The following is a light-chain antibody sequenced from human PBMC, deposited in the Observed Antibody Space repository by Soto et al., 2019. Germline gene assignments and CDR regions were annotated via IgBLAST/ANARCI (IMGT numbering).Light chain of an antibody. CDR3: QQYVSSPWA. CDR1: PSVSNS. J-gene: IGKJ1*01. CDR2: DAF. Sequence: ESVLTQSPATLSLSPGERATLSCRASPSVSNSLAWYQHKPGQAPRLLIYDAFNRATGVPTRFSGSGSGTDFTLTISSLEPEDFAVYYCQQYVSSPWAFGQGTKVEI. V-gene: IGKV3-11*01.